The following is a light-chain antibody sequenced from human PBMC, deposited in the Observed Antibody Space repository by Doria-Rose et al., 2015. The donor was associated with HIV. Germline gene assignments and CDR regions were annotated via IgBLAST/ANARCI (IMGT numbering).Light chain of an antibody. CDR3: QKYNSAPRT. Sequence: TQPPSSLCASVGDRVTINCRASQDIGNHLAWYQQKPGKVPELLIYATSTLHSGVPSRFGGSGSGTNFTLTITSLQPEDVATYYCQKYNSAPRTFGPGTTVEIK. J-gene: IGKJ1*01. CDR2: ATS. V-gene: IGKV1-27*01. CDR1: QDIGNH.